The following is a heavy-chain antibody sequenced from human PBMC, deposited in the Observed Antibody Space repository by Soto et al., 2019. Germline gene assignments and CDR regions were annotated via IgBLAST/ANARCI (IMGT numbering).Heavy chain of an antibody. CDR3: ARDRGVDYFDF. CDR2: IRSDGSNK. CDR1: GITFSRHG. J-gene: IGHJ4*02. V-gene: IGHV3-30*02. Sequence: PGGSLRLSCAASGITFSRHGLHWVRQTPGRGLEWVAFIRSDGSNKYYADSVKGRFTVSRDNSRDTLYLEMNSLRVEDTALYYCARDRGVDYFDFWGQGTQVTVSS.